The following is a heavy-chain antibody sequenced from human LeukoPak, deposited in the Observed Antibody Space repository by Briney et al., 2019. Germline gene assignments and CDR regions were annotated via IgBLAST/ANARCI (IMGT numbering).Heavy chain of an antibody. CDR2: ISAYNGNT. V-gene: IGHV1-18*01. CDR3: ARCRHSSGWYLIDY. Sequence: ASVKVSCKASGGTFSSYAFSWVRQAPGQGLEWMGWISAYNGNTNYAQKLQGRVTMTTDTSTSTAYMELRSLRSDDTAVYYCARCRHSSGWYLIDYWGQGTLVTVSS. CDR1: GGTFSSYA. J-gene: IGHJ4*02. D-gene: IGHD6-19*01.